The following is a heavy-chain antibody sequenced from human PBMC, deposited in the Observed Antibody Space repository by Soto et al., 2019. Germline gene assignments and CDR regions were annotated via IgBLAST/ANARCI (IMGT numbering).Heavy chain of an antibody. Sequence: QVQLVESGGGAVQPGRSLRLSCAASGFTFSSYGMHWVRQAPGKGLEWVAVISYDGSNKYYADSVKGRFTISRDNSKNTLYLQMNSLRAEDTAVYYCAKTLEYYDILTGQSPGVDYWGQGTLVTFSA. V-gene: IGHV3-30*18. CDR1: GFTFSSYG. J-gene: IGHJ4*02. D-gene: IGHD3-9*01. CDR3: AKTLEYYDILTGQSPGVDY. CDR2: ISYDGSNK.